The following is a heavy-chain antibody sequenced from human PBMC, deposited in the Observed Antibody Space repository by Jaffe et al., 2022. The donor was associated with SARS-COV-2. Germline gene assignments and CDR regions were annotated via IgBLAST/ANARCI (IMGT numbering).Heavy chain of an antibody. Sequence: QLQLQESGPGLVKPSETLSLTCTVSGGSISSSSYYWGWIRQPPGKGLEWIGGIHYKGITYYSPSLKSRVTISVDTSKNQFSLRLSSVTAADTAVYYCARLENYYFYMDVWGKGTTVTVSS. CDR3: ARLENYYFYMDV. V-gene: IGHV4-39*01. J-gene: IGHJ6*03. CDR1: GGSISSSSYY. CDR2: IHYKGIT. D-gene: IGHD6-6*01.